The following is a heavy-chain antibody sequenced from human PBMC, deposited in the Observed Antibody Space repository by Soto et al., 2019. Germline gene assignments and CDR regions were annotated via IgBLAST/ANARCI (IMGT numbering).Heavy chain of an antibody. CDR2: IYPGDSDT. D-gene: IGHD3-22*01. Sequence: GESLKISCKGSGYSFTSYWIGWVRQMPGKGLEWMGIIYPGDSDTRYSPSFQGQVTISADKSISTAYLQWSSLKASDTAMYYCGRDTFSYDSGGYSPTHVFDIGGKGKMVT. CDR3: GRDTFSYDSGGYSPTHVFDI. J-gene: IGHJ3*02. CDR1: GYSFTSYW. V-gene: IGHV5-51*01.